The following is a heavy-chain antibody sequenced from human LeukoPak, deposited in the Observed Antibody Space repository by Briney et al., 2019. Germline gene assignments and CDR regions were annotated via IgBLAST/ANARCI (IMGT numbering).Heavy chain of an antibody. CDR1: GDSISRNY. CDR2: IYNSGNT. V-gene: IGHV4-4*07. Sequence: ASETQSLTCTVSGDSISRNYWSWIRQPAGKGLGWIGRIYNSGNTNYSPSLESRVTMSADTSKNQFSLKLSSVTAADTAVYYCARGSFDSSGYYLFDYWGQGTLVTVSS. D-gene: IGHD3-22*01. J-gene: IGHJ4*02. CDR3: ARGSFDSSGYYLFDY.